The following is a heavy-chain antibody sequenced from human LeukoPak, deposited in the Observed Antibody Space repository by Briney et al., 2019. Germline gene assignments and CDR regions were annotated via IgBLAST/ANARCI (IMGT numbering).Heavy chain of an antibody. J-gene: IGHJ1*01. Sequence: GGSLRLSCAASGFTFSSYSMNWVRQAPGKGLEWVSYISSSSSTIYYADSVKGRFTISRDNSKNTLYLQMNSLRAEDTAVYYCARVHSSSWYGNYFQHWGQGTLVTVSS. CDR2: ISSSSSTI. CDR1: GFTFSSYS. CDR3: ARVHSSSWYGNYFQH. D-gene: IGHD6-13*01. V-gene: IGHV3-48*01.